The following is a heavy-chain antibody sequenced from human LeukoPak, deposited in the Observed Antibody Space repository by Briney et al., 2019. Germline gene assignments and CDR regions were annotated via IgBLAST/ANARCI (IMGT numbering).Heavy chain of an antibody. J-gene: IGHJ4*02. Sequence: GGSLRLSCAASGFTLGVYWMTWVRHALEEGVECVANINKDGSEKHYLDSVRGRFTISRDNPRNSLSLQMNSLRAEDTAISYCASKSESLTHPKYWGQGTLVTVSS. CDR1: GFTLGVYW. CDR3: ASKSESLTHPKY. CDR2: INKDGSEK. D-gene: IGHD1-14*01. V-gene: IGHV3-7*02.